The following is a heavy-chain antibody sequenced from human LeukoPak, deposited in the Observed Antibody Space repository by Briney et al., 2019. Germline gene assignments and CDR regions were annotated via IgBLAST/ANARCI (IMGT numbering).Heavy chain of an antibody. CDR2: INPSGGST. J-gene: IGHJ4*02. V-gene: IGHV1-46*01. Sequence: ASVKVSCKASGYTFTSYYMHWVRQAPGQGLEWMGIINPSGGSTSYAQKFQGRVTMTRDTSTSTVYMELSSLRSEDTAVYYCARERGGSYYDSSGYYGYWGQGTLVTVSS. D-gene: IGHD3-22*01. CDR1: GYTFTSYY. CDR3: ARERGGSYYDSSGYYGY.